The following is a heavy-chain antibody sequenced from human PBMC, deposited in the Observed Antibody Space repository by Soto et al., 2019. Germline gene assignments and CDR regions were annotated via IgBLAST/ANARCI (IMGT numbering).Heavy chain of an antibody. D-gene: IGHD6-19*01. CDR1: GGSISSGSYY. Sequence: PSEPLSLTCTVSGGSISSGSYYWDWIRQPPGKGLEWIGNVYYSGSTNYNPSLESRVTISVDTSKNQFSLKLSSVTAADTAVYYCARAGGLGAVAVDYWGQGNLLTVSS. CDR2: VYYSGST. J-gene: IGHJ4*02. CDR3: ARAGGLGAVAVDY. V-gene: IGHV4-39*01.